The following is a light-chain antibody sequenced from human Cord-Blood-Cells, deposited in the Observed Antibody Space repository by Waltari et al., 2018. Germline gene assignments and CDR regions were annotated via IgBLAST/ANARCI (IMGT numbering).Light chain of an antibody. CDR3: QQLNSYPV. V-gene: IGKV1-9*01. J-gene: IGKJ3*01. CDR2: AAS. CDR1: QGISSY. Sequence: DIQLTQSPSFLSASVADRVTITCRASQGISSYLDWYQQKPGKAPKLLIYAASTLQSGVPSRFSGSGSGTEFTLTISSLQPEDFATYYCQQLNSYPVFGPGTKVDIK.